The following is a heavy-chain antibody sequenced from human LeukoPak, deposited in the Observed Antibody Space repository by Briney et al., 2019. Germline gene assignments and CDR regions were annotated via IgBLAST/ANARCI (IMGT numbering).Heavy chain of an antibody. D-gene: IGHD2-2*01. J-gene: IGHJ3*02. CDR1: GGYISSSSYY. CDR3: ARSYCSSTSCYAVGAFDI. V-gene: IGHV4-39*01. CDR2: IYYSGST. Sequence: SGTLSLTCTVSGGYISSSSYYWGWIRQPPGKGLEWIGSIYYSGSTYYNPSLQSRVTISVDTSKNQFSLKSSSVTAADTAVYYCARSYCSSTSCYAVGAFDIWGQGTMVTVSS.